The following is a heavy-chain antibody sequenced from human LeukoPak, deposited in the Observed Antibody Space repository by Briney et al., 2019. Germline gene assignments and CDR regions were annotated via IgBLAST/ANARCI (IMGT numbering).Heavy chain of an antibody. V-gene: IGHV4-38-2*02. CDR2: INHSGST. CDR3: ARGRSGSYYDAFDI. D-gene: IGHD1-26*01. J-gene: IGHJ3*02. Sequence: SGTLSLTCTVSGYSISSTYYWGWIRQPPGKGLEWIASINHSGSTYHNPSLKSRVTILVDTSKNQFSLKLSSVTAADTAEYYCARGRSGSYYDAFDIWGQGTMVTVSS. CDR1: GYSISSTYY.